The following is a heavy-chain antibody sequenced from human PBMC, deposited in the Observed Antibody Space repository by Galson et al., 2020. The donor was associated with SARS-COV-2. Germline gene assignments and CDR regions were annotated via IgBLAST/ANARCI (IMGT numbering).Heavy chain of an antibody. CDR2: IYYIGGT. CDR1: GGSIRSYY. D-gene: IGHD6-19*01. Sequence: ETSETLSLTCTASGGSIRSYYWSWIRQSPGKGLEWIGYIYYIGGTNYNPSLKSRVSISVDTSKNQFSLNLTSVTAADTAVYYCATSYSSGWYAFDYWGRGALVIVSS. V-gene: IGHV4-59*01. J-gene: IGHJ4*02. CDR3: ATSYSSGWYAFDY.